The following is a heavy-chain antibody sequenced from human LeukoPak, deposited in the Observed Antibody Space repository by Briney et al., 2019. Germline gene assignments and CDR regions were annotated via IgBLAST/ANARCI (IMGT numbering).Heavy chain of an antibody. CDR2: IYTSGST. V-gene: IGHV4-4*07. D-gene: IGHD6-13*01. CDR1: GGSISSYY. Sequence: PLETLSLTCTVSGGSISSYYWSWIRQPARKGLEWIGRIYTSGSTNYNPSLKSRVTMSVDTSKNQFSLKLSSVTAADTAVYYCARTSNLAAAGTSGFDYWGQGTLVTVSS. J-gene: IGHJ4*02. CDR3: ARTSNLAAAGTSGFDY.